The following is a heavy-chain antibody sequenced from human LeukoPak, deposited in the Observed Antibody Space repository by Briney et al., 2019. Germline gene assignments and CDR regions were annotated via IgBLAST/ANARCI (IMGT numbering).Heavy chain of an antibody. CDR1: GYSFTSHW. J-gene: IGHJ4*02. D-gene: IGHD1-1*01. V-gene: IGHV5-51*01. CDR3: ARLDGSGTTGTRFDY. Sequence: GESLKISCKGSGYSFTSHWIGWVRQMPGKGLEWMGIIYPGDSDTKYSPSFQGQVTISADKSISTAYLQWSSLKASDTAMYYCARLDGSGTTGTRFDYWGQGTLVTVSS. CDR2: IYPGDSDT.